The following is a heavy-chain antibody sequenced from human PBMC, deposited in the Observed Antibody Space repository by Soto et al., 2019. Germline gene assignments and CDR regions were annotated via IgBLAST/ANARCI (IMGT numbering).Heavy chain of an antibody. CDR3: AKDRAPGYYYGMDV. Sequence: EVQLVESGGGLVQPGRSLRLSCAASGFTFDDYAMHWVRQAPGKGLEWVSGISWNSGSIGYADSVKGRFTISRDNAKNSLYLQMKSLRAEDTALYYCAKDRAPGYYYGMDVWGQGTTVTVSS. V-gene: IGHV3-9*01. J-gene: IGHJ6*02. CDR2: ISWNSGSI. CDR1: GFTFDDYA.